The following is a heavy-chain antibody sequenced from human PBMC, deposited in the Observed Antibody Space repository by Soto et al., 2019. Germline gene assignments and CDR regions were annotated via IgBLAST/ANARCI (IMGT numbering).Heavy chain of an antibody. V-gene: IGHV3-30*18. Sequence: GGSLRLSCAASGFTFSSYGMHWVRQAPGKGLEWVAVISYDGSNKYYADSVKGRFTISRDNSKNTLYLQMNSLRAEDTAVYYCAKYGAAAGTPALYYYYYYYMDVLGKGTTVTVSS. D-gene: IGHD6-13*01. CDR3: AKYGAAAGTPALYYYYYYYMDV. CDR1: GFTFSSYG. J-gene: IGHJ6*03. CDR2: ISYDGSNK.